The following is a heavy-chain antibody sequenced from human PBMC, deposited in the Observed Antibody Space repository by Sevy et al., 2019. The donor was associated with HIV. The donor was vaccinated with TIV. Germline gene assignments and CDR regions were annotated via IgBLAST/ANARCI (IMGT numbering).Heavy chain of an antibody. Sequence: ASVKVSCKVSGNTLSDLSMHWVRQSPGKGFEWIGGFDPEDGEPIYARKFQGRVTVTEDTSTDTAYMELSSLRSEDTAVYYCASVGYYDSTAHKQDLGGYWGQGTLIPVSS. CDR2: FDPEDGEP. D-gene: IGHD3-16*01. V-gene: IGHV1-24*01. CDR1: GNTLSDLS. J-gene: IGHJ4*02. CDR3: ASVGYYDSTAHKQDLGGY.